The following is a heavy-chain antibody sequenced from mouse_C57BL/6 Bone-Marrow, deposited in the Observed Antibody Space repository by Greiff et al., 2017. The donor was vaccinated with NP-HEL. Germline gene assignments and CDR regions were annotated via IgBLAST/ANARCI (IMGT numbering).Heavy chain of an antibody. CDR3: ARAEDYYAMDY. V-gene: IGHV5-17*01. J-gene: IGHJ4*01. CDR2: ISSGSSTI. Sequence: EVKLVESGGGLVKPGGSLKLSCAASGFTFSDYGMHWVRQAPEKGLEWVAYISSGSSTIYYADTVKGRFPISRANAKNTLFLQMTSLRSEDTAMYYCARAEDYYAMDYWGQGTSVTVSS. CDR1: GFTFSDYG.